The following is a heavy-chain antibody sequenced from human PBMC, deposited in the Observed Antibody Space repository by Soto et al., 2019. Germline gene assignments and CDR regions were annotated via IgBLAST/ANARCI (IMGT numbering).Heavy chain of an antibody. CDR3: ARDGGRNQDSGSQWVDF. Sequence: QVHLVESGGAVVQPGTSLRLSCMASGFPFSSYGMHWVRQAPGKGLEWVAVIWNDGTKTYYGDSVKGRFIISRDNSKNMVYVQMNSLRAEDTAVYYCARDGGRNQDSGSQWVDFWGQGTLLTVPS. V-gene: IGHV3-33*01. J-gene: IGHJ4*02. CDR2: IWNDGTKT. CDR1: GFPFSSYG. D-gene: IGHD1-26*01.